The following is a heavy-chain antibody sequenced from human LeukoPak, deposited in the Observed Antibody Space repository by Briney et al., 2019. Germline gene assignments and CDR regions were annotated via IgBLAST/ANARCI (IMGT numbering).Heavy chain of an antibody. V-gene: IGHV4-59*01. CDR1: GGSISSYY. CDR3: ARDRGGERSTSPIWRPNYYYYYMDV. J-gene: IGHJ6*03. Sequence: SETLSLTCTVSGGSISSYYWSWIRQPPGKGLEWIGYIYYSGSTNYNPSLKSRVTISVDTSKNQFSLKLSSVTAADTAVYYCARDRGGERSTSPIWRPNYYYYYMDVWGKGTTVTASS. CDR2: IYYSGST. D-gene: IGHD2-2*01.